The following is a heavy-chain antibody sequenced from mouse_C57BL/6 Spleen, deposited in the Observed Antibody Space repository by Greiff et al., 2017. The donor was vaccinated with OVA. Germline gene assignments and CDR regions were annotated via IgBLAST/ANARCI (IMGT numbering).Heavy chain of an antibody. Sequence: EVQLVESGGGLVKPGGSLKLSCAASGFTFSSYTMSWVRQTPEKRLEWVATISGGGGNTYYPDSVKGRFTISRDNAKNTLYLQMSSLRSEDTALYYCARDDGYYGTFAYWGQGTLVTVSA. CDR3: ARDDGYYGTFAY. CDR2: ISGGGGNT. D-gene: IGHD2-3*01. CDR1: GFTFSSYT. J-gene: IGHJ3*01. V-gene: IGHV5-9*01.